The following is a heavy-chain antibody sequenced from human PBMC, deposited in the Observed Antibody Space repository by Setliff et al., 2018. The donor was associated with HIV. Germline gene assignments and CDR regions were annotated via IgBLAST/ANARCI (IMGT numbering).Heavy chain of an antibody. V-gene: IGHV1-69*06. Sequence: SVKVSCKASGGTLSSYAISWVRQAPGQGLEWMGRIIPISGTANNAQKFQGRVTITADKSTSTAYMGLRSLRPDDTAVYYCAREVVPTADYHNFDSWGQGSLVTVSS. CDR2: IIPISGTA. D-gene: IGHD2-2*01. CDR3: AREVVPTADYHNFDS. J-gene: IGHJ4*02. CDR1: GGTLSSYA.